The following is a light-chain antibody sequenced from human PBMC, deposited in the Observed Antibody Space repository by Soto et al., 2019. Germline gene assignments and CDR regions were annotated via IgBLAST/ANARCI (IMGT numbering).Light chain of an antibody. CDR3: QQRSNWPPIT. CDR2: DAS. CDR1: QSVSSY. J-gene: IGKJ5*01. V-gene: IGKV3-11*01. Sequence: EIVLTQSPATLSLSPGERATLSCRASQSVSSYLAWYQQKPGQAPRLLIYDASNRATGIPARFSGSGSGTDFPLTTSSLEPEDFAVYYCQQRSNWPPITFGQGTRREIK.